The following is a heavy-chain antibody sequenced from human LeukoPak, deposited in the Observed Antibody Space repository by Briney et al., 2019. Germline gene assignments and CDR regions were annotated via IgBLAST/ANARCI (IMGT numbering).Heavy chain of an antibody. V-gene: IGHV4-61*02. Sequence: SQTLSLTCTVSGGSISSGSYYWSWIRQPAGKGLEWIGRIYTSGSPNYNPSLKSRVTISVDTSKHQFSLKLSSVTAADTAVYYCARENILGYYYYMDVWGKGTTVTVSS. CDR1: GGSISSGSYY. D-gene: IGHD3-9*01. CDR2: IYTSGSP. J-gene: IGHJ6*03. CDR3: ARENILGYYYYMDV.